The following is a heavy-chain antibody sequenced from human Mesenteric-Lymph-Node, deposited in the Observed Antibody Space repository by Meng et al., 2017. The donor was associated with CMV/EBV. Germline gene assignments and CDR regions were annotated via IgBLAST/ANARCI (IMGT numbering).Heavy chain of an antibody. Sequence: GESLKISCAASGFTFDDYAMHWVRQAPGKGLEWVSLISWDGGSTYYADSVKGRFTISRDNSKNSLYLQMNSLRAEDTALYYCAKDIGTNDYGDYGGFDYWGQGTLVTVSS. J-gene: IGHJ4*02. CDR2: ISWDGGST. V-gene: IGHV3-43D*03. CDR3: AKDIGTNDYGDYGGFDY. D-gene: IGHD4-17*01. CDR1: GFTFDDYA.